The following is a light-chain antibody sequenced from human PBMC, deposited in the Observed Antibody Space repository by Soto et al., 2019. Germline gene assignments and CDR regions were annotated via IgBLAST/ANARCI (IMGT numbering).Light chain of an antibody. J-gene: IGLJ3*02. CDR2: RNN. Sequence: QSVLTQPPSVSGTPGQSVTISCSGSSSSVGTIFVYWYQQIPGTAPKLLIFRNNQRPSGVPDRFSGSKSGTSASLAISGLRSEDEAGYYCAAWDDSLSIWVFGGGTKVTVL. V-gene: IGLV1-47*01. CDR3: AAWDDSLSIWV. CDR1: SSSVGTIF.